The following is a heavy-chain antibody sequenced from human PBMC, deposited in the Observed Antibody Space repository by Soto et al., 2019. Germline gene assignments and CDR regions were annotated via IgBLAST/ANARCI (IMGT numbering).Heavy chain of an antibody. D-gene: IGHD5-18*01. J-gene: IGHJ4*02. CDR1: GFTFSSYA. CDR2: ISYDGSNK. CDR3: ARGRAMVDLDY. Sequence: GGSLRLSCAASGFTFSSYAMHWVRQAPGKGLEWVAVISYDGSNKYYADSVKGRFTISRDNSKNTLYLQMNSLRAEDTAVYYCARGRAMVDLDYWGQGTLVTVS. V-gene: IGHV3-30-3*01.